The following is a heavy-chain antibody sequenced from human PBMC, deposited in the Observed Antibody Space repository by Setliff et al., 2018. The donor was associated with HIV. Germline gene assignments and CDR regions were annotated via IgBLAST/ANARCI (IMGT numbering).Heavy chain of an antibody. CDR2: INHIGNT. CDR3: ARALAYCGADCPEDAFDI. V-gene: IGHV4-34*01. CDR1: GGSFTTNY. Sequence: ETLSLTCAVYGGSFTTNYWTWIRQPPGKGLEWIGEINHIGNTNYNPSLKSRVTISLDTSKQHFSLRLNSLTAADTAVYYCARALAYCGADCPEDAFDIWGQGTMVTVSS. J-gene: IGHJ3*02. D-gene: IGHD2-21*01.